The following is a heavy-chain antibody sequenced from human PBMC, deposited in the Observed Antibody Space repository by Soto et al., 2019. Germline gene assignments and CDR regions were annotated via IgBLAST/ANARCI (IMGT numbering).Heavy chain of an antibody. J-gene: IGHJ5*02. Sequence: QVQLRQSGPGLVKTSGTLSLTCAVSGGSVSSTNWWTWVRQPPGKRLEWIGEIYHSGSPTYSPSLRGRAALSVDKSNSQFSLRLRSVTAADTAGDYCATLPPRIVVTLLPIPTWGQGIQVTVSS. D-gene: IGHD2-21*01. CDR2: IYHSGSP. CDR1: GGSVSSTNW. V-gene: IGHV4-4*02. CDR3: ATLPPRIVVTLLPIPT.